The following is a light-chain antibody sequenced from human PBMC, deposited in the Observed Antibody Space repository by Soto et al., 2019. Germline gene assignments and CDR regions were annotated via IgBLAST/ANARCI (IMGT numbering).Light chain of an antibody. J-gene: IGKJ1*01. CDR2: GAS. Sequence: EIVLTQSPATLSVSPGERATLSCRASQSVNSNLAWYQQKPDQAPRLLISGASTRASGIPARFSGSGSGTEFTLTISSLRSEDVAVYYCQQYNNWPPWTFGQGTKVEIK. CDR3: QQYNNWPPWT. V-gene: IGKV3-15*01. CDR1: QSVNSN.